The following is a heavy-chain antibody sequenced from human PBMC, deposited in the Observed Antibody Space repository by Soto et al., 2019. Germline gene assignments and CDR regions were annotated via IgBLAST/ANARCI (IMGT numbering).Heavy chain of an antibody. D-gene: IGHD3-3*01. V-gene: IGHV3-23*01. CDR2: ISSGGIST. CDR1: GFTFTDYA. J-gene: IGHJ1*01. CDR3: VKEFELEPMFLDS. Sequence: XGSLRLSCAASGFTFTDYAMSWVRQAPGKGLEWVSGISSGGISTYYADSVKGRFTISRDKSKNTLYLQMKSLRAEDTAIYYCVKEFELEPMFLDSWGQGTLVTVSS.